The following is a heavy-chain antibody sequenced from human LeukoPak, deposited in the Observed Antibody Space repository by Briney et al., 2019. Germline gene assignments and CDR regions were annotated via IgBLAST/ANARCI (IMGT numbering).Heavy chain of an antibody. CDR2: INHSGST. J-gene: IGHJ6*03. Sequence: TSETLSLTCAVYGGSFSGYYWSWIRQPPGKGLEWIGEINHSGSTNYNPSLKSRVTISVDTSKNQFSLKLSSVTAADTAVYYCASKGGVPAAAAIRETGDYYYYYMDVWGKGTTVTVSS. CDR1: GGSFSGYY. D-gene: IGHD2-2*01. V-gene: IGHV4-34*01. CDR3: ASKGGVPAAAAIRETGDYYYYYMDV.